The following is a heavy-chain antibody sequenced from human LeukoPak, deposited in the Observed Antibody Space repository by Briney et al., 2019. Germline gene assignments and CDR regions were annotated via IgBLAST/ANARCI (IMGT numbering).Heavy chain of an antibody. J-gene: IGHJ3*02. D-gene: IGHD3-16*02. CDR1: GYTFSDYY. CDR2: INPKSGAT. CDR3: ARGEMITFGGVIVISTFDI. V-gene: IGHV1-2*04. Sequence: ASVKVSCKASGYTFSDYYIHWVRQAPGAGLEWMGWINPKSGATYYEQKFQGWVTMTRDTSISTAYLQLSRLTSDDTAVYYCARGEMITFGGVIVISTFDIWGQGTMVTVS.